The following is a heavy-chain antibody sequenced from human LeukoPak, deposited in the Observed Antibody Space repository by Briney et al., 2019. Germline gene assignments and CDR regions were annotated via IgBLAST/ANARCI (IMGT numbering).Heavy chain of an antibody. CDR2: IYPGDSDT. CDR1: GYNFTSYW. CDR3: ARLEYYYDSSGSGRNHYCFDY. J-gene: IGHJ4*02. D-gene: IGHD3-22*01. V-gene: IGHV5-51*01. Sequence: GESLKISCKGSGYNFTSYWIGWVRQMPGKGLEWMGIIYPGDSDTRYSPSFQGQVTISADKSISTAYLQWSSLKASDTAMYYCARLEYYYDSSGSGRNHYCFDYWGQGTLVTVSS.